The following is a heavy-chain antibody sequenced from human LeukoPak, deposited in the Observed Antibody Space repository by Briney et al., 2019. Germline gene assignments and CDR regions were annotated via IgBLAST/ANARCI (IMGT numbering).Heavy chain of an antibody. CDR3: AGSGWSFDAFDF. Sequence: SETLSLTCTVSGASITGYDWSWIRQPPGKGLEWIGNIHYNGGTNYSPSLKSRLTMSVDTSKSRFSLRLSSLTAADTAVYFCAGSGWSFDAFDFWGQGTMVTVSS. J-gene: IGHJ3*01. V-gene: IGHV4-59*08. CDR2: IHYNGGT. D-gene: IGHD6-19*01. CDR1: GASITGYD.